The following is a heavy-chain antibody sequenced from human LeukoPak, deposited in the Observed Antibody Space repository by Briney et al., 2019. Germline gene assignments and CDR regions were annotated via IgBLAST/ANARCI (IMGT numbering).Heavy chain of an antibody. V-gene: IGHV4-30-2*02. CDR1: GGSISSGGYY. Sequence: SQTLSLTCTVSGGSISSGGYYWSWIRQPPGKGLEWIGYIYHSGSTYYNPSLKSRVTISVDTSKNQFSLKLSSVTAADTAVYYCARRATSWYTPYDAFDIWGQGTMVTVSS. CDR3: ARRATSWYTPYDAFDI. J-gene: IGHJ3*02. CDR2: IYHSGST. D-gene: IGHD2-2*02.